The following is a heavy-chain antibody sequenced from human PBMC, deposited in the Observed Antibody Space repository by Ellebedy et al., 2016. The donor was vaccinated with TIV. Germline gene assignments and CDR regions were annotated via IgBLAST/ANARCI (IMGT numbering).Heavy chain of an antibody. Sequence: GGSLRLXXAASGFTFSSYGMHWVRQAPGKGLEWVAVISYDGSNKYYADSVKGRFTISRDNSKNTLYLQMNSLRAEDTAVYYCAKPMLKYYDIFTGMDVWGQGTTVTVSS. V-gene: IGHV3-30*18. CDR2: ISYDGSNK. CDR1: GFTFSSYG. J-gene: IGHJ6*02. D-gene: IGHD3-9*01. CDR3: AKPMLKYYDIFTGMDV.